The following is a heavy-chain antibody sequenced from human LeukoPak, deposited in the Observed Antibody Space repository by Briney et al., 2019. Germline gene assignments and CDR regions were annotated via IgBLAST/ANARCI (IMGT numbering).Heavy chain of an antibody. Sequence: SQTLSLTCTVSGGSISSGGYYWNWIRQHPGKGLEWIGCNYHSGITYYNPSLKSRVTISVDMSKNQFSLKLSSVTAADTAVYYCARVKMVYAQINWFDPWGQGTLVTVSS. J-gene: IGHJ5*02. V-gene: IGHV4-31*03. CDR3: ARVKMVYAQINWFDP. D-gene: IGHD2-8*01. CDR2: NYHSGIT. CDR1: GGSISSGGYY.